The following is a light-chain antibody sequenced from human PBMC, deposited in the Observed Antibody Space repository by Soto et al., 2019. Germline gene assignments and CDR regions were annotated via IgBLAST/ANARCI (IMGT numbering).Light chain of an antibody. V-gene: IGKV1-39*01. CDR2: AAS. J-gene: IGKJ2*03. CDR1: QTFKNY. CDR3: QQSYLSLQS. Sequence: DVQMTQSPSSLSAAVGDTVTITCRAGQTFKNYLNWYQHKPGKAPKLLIYAASSLQSGVPPRFSASASGTDFTLTIINLQPEDFATYYCQQSYLSLQSFGQGTKLQI.